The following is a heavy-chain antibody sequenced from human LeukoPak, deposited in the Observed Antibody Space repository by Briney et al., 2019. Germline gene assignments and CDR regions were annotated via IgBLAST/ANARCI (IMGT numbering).Heavy chain of an antibody. V-gene: IGHV1-69*06. Sequence: SVKVSCKASGGTFSSYAISWVRQAPGQGLEWMGGIMPIFGTANYAQKFHGRVTITADKSTSTAYMELSSLRSEDTAVYYCARGCSGGSCSDYWGQGTLVTVSS. CDR1: GGTFSSYA. D-gene: IGHD2-15*01. CDR2: IMPIFGTA. CDR3: ARGCSGGSCSDY. J-gene: IGHJ4*02.